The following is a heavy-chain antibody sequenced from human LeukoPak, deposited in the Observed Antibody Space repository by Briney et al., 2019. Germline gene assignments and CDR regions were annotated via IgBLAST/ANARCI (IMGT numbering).Heavy chain of an antibody. CDR1: GFTFSIYG. CDR3: ARHIFGNYGMDV. D-gene: IGHD3-9*01. J-gene: IGHJ6*02. Sequence: GGSLRLSCAASGFTFSIYGINRVRQAPGKGLEWVSSISNSGNYMYYADSVKGRFTISRDNAKNSLSLQMNSLRAEDTAVYYCARHIFGNYGMDVWGQGTTVTVSS. V-gene: IGHV3-21*01. CDR2: ISNSGNYM.